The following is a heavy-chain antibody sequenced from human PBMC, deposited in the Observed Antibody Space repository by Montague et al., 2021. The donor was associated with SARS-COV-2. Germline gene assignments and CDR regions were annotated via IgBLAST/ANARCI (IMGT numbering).Heavy chain of an antibody. D-gene: IGHD3-22*01. CDR3: ARDYYDSTGLNWFDP. CDR2: IHSSGGT. V-gene: IGHV4-61*02. CDR1: GGSIITGSNFY. Sequence: TLSLTCAVSGGSIITGSNFYWGWIRQPAGKGLEWIGRIHSSGGTNYNPSLKSRLTMSVDSSANQFSLKLTSVTAADTAVYYCARDYYDSTGLNWFDPWGQGLLVTVSS. J-gene: IGHJ5*02.